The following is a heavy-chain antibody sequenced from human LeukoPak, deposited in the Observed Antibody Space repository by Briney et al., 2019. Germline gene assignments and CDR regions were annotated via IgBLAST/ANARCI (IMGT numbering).Heavy chain of an antibody. Sequence: ASVKVSCKASGYTFTSYGISWVRQAPGQGLEWMGWISAYNGNTNYAQKLQGRVTMTRDTSTNTVYVELSSLISEDTAVYYCARDLDGSGYYPDYWGQGTLVTVSS. CDR3: ARDLDGSGYYPDY. CDR2: ISAYNGNT. J-gene: IGHJ4*02. CDR1: GYTFTSYG. V-gene: IGHV1-18*01. D-gene: IGHD3-22*01.